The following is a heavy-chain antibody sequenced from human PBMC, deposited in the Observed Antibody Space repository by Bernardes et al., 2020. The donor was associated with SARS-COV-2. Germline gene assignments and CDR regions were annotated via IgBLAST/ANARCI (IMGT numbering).Heavy chain of an antibody. D-gene: IGHD1-1*01. V-gene: IGHV3-7*02. CDR2: INQNGSET. J-gene: IGHJ3*01. CDR1: GFTSSTYW. CDR3: ASVYNEGGFDV. Sequence: GSSLRLSCAASGFTSSTYWMTWVRQTPGRGLEWVANINQNGSETYYVDSVKGRFTISRDNAKTSLYLQMNSPRVDETALYYCASVYNEGGFDVWGQGTMVIVS.